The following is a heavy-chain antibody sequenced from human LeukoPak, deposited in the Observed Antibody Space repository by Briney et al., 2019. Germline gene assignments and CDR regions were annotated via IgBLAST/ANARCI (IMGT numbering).Heavy chain of an antibody. V-gene: IGHV3-30*18. CDR3: AKPPVGIFGEVALYFDY. Sequence: GGSLRLSCAASGFTFSSYGMHWVRQAPGKGLEWVAVISYDGSNKYYADSVKGRFTISRHNSKNTLYLQINSLRAEDTAVHYCAKPPVGIFGEVALYFDYWGQGTLVTVSS. CDR2: ISYDGSNK. CDR1: GFTFSSYG. J-gene: IGHJ4*02. D-gene: IGHD3-3*01.